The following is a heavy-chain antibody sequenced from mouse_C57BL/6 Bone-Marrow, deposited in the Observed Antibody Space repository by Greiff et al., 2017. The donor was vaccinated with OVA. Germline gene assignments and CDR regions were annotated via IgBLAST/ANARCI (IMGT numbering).Heavy chain of an antibody. D-gene: IGHD4-1*01. J-gene: IGHJ1*03. CDR3: ALTQYFDV. Sequence: QVQLQQSGAELARPGASVKLSCKASGYTLTSYGISWVKQRTGQGLEWIGEIYPRSGNTHYNEKFKGKATLTADKSSSTAYMELRSLTSEDSAVYFWALTQYFDVWGTGTTVTVSS. V-gene: IGHV1-81*01. CDR1: GYTLTSYG. CDR2: IYPRSGNT.